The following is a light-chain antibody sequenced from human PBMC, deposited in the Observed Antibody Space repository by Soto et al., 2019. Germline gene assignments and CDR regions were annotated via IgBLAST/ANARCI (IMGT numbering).Light chain of an antibody. CDR1: QSVAGY. CDR3: QHRSNYRMYT. Sequence: ELVLTKSPATLSLSPGDSATLSCRASQSVAGYLAWYQQKPGQGPRLLIYDSSTRASGTPATFRVSGSGTGFTLTISSLEPEDFEIYICQHRSNYRMYTFGQGTKLEIK. CDR2: DSS. J-gene: IGKJ2*01. V-gene: IGKV3-11*01.